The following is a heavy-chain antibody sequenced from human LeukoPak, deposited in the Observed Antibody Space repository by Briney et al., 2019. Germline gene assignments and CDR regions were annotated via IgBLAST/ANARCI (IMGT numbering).Heavy chain of an antibody. CDR2: IYYSGST. D-gene: IGHD3-22*01. Sequence: SETLSLTCTVSGGSISSSSYYWGWIRQPPGKGLEWIGSIYYSGSTYYNPSLKSRVTISVDTSKNQFSLKLSSVTAADTAVYYCARTTTYYYDSSGPGRFDYWGQGTLVTVSS. CDR1: GGSISSSSYY. J-gene: IGHJ4*02. V-gene: IGHV4-39*07. CDR3: ARTTTYYYDSSGPGRFDY.